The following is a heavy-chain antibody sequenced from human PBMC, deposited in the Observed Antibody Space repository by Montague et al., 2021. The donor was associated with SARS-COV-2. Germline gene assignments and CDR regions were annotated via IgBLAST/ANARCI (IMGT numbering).Heavy chain of an antibody. D-gene: IGHD3-10*01. J-gene: IGHJ6*02. Sequence: SLRLSCAASGFTFDDYAMHWVRQAPGKGLEWVSGISWNSGSIGYADSLKGRFTISRDNAKNSLYLQMNSLRAEDTALYYCAKTFGKSSHPDYYGMDVWGQGTTVTVSS. CDR1: GFTFDDYA. CDR2: ISWNSGSI. CDR3: AKTFGKSSHPDYYGMDV. V-gene: IGHV3-9*01.